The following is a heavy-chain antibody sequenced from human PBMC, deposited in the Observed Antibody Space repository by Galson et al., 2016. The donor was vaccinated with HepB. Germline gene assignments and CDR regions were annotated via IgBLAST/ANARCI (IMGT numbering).Heavy chain of an antibody. CDR3: ATGFWSGYGWFDP. CDR2: FDPEDGET. D-gene: IGHD3-3*01. J-gene: IGHJ5*02. CDR1: GYTLTELS. Sequence: SVKVSCKVSGYTLTELSMHWVRQAPGKGLEWMGGFDPEDGETIYAQKFQGRVTMTEDTSTDTAYMELSSLRSEDTAVYCCATGFWSGYGWFDPWGQGTLVTVSS. V-gene: IGHV1-24*01.